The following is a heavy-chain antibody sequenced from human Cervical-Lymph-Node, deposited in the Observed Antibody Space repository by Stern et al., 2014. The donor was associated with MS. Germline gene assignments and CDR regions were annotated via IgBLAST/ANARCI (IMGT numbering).Heavy chain of an antibody. CDR2: VHYTGNI. CDR3: ARVENCGGDCYPPRSFDY. D-gene: IGHD2-21*02. V-gene: IGHV4-59*01. Sequence: MQLVESGPGLVKPSETLSLTCTVSGGSISSDYWSWIRQAPGKRLEWIGYVHYTGNINYNPSLKSRVTISVDRSKNQFSLKLRSVTAADTAVYYCARVENCGGDCYPPRSFDYWGQGTLVTVSS. CDR1: GGSISSDY. J-gene: IGHJ4*02.